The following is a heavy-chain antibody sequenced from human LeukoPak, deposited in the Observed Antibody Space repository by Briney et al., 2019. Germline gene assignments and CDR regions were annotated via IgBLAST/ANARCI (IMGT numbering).Heavy chain of an antibody. CDR3: AHYYYDSRGPVDGGDYFDY. J-gene: IGHJ4*02. CDR1: GFSLSTSGVG. CDR2: IYWDDDK. D-gene: IGHD3-22*01. Sequence: SGPTLLKPTPTLTLTCTFSGFSLSTSGVGVGWIRQPPGKALEWLTLIYWDDDKRYTPSLKSSLTITKDTSKNQVVLTMTNMDPVDTATYYCAHYYYDSRGPVDGGDYFDYWGQGTLVTVSS. V-gene: IGHV2-5*02.